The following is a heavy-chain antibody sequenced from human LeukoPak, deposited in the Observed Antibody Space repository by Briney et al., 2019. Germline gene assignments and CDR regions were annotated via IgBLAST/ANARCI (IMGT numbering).Heavy chain of an antibody. Sequence: PSETLSLTCSVSGYSISSGFYWGWIRQPPGKGLEWIGSIYHSGSTYYNPSLKSRVTISVDTSKNQFSLKLSSVTAADTAVYYCARVVVVAATDAFDIWGQGTMVTVSS. CDR3: ARVVVVAATDAFDI. V-gene: IGHV4-38-2*02. D-gene: IGHD2-15*01. J-gene: IGHJ3*02. CDR2: IYHSGST. CDR1: GYSISSGFY.